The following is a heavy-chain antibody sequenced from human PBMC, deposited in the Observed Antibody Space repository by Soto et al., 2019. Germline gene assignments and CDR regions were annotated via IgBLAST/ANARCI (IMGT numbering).Heavy chain of an antibody. V-gene: IGHV1-69*06. Sequence: SVKVSCKASGDTFISYAINWVRQAPGQGPEWMGGIIPIFGTINYAQKFQGRVTITADKSTSTAYMELSSLRSEDTAVYYCARGGQVPDGHSYSGMDVWGQGTTVTVSS. J-gene: IGHJ6*02. CDR2: IIPIFGTI. CDR3: ARGGQVPDGHSYSGMDV. CDR1: GDTFISYA. D-gene: IGHD2-2*01.